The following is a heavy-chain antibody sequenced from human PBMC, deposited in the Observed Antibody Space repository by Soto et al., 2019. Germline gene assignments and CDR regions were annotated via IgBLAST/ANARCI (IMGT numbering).Heavy chain of an antibody. D-gene: IGHD3-10*01. Sequence: GESLKVSCKGSGCSFTSYCSGWVRQMPGKGLEWMGIIYPGDSDTRYSPSFQGQVTISADKSISTAYLQWSSLKASDTAMYYCARAMVRGKNYYGMDVWGQGTTVTVSS. CDR1: GCSFTSYC. V-gene: IGHV5-51*01. CDR2: IYPGDSDT. J-gene: IGHJ6*02. CDR3: ARAMVRGKNYYGMDV.